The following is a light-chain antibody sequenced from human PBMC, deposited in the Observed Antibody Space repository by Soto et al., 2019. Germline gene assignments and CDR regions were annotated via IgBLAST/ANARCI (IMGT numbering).Light chain of an antibody. V-gene: IGKV4-1*01. J-gene: IGKJ1*01. CDR1: QSVLYSSNNKNY. CDR3: QQYYRPWT. CDR2: WAS. Sequence: DIVMTQSPESLAVSLGERATINCKSSQSVLYSSNNKNYLAWYQQKPGQPPKLLIYWASTRESGVPDRFSGSGSGTDFTLTISSLQAEDVAVYYCQQYYRPWTFGQGTKVELK.